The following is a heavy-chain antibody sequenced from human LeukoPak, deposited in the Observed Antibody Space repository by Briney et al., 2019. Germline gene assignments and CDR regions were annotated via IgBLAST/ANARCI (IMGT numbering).Heavy chain of an antibody. D-gene: IGHD2-15*01. Sequence: SVKVSCKVSGYTFTSYDINWVRQATGPGLEWMGWMNPNSGNTGYAQKFHSRVTMTRNTSISTAYTELSSLRSEDTGVYYCARPAQRYCSGGSCFRALSYWGQGTLVTVSS. CDR1: GYTFTSYD. CDR2: MNPNSGNT. CDR3: ARPAQRYCSGGSCFRALSY. J-gene: IGHJ4*02. V-gene: IGHV1-8*01.